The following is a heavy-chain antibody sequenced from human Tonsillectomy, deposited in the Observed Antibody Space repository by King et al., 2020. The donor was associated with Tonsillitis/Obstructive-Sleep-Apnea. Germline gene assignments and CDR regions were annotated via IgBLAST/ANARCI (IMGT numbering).Heavy chain of an antibody. J-gene: IGHJ6*03. Sequence: VQLQESGPGLVKPSETLSLTCAVSGDSITNSYWTWIRPPPGKGLEWIGYIHYSGNTNYNPSLRSRVTISPDTSKNQFSLRLTSVTAADTAVCYCARGVVPGVYFYYYMDVWGRGTTVTVSS. CDR2: IHYSGNT. V-gene: IGHV4-59*08. CDR3: ARGVVPGVYFYYYMDV. CDR1: GDSITNSY. D-gene: IGHD3-10*01.